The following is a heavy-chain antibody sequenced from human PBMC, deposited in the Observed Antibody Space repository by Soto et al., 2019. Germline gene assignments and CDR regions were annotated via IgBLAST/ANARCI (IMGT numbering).Heavy chain of an antibody. CDR1: VFTCDDYA. D-gene: IGHD4-17*01. V-gene: IGHV3-9*01. J-gene: IGHJ4*02. CDR2: ISWNSGSI. CDR3: AKGVTTATPVDS. Sequence: SLRLSCEASVFTCDDYAMHWVRQAPGKGLEWVSGISWNSGSIGYADSVKGRFTISRDNARNSLYLQMNSLRAEDTALYYCAKGVTTATPVDSWGQGTLVTVSS.